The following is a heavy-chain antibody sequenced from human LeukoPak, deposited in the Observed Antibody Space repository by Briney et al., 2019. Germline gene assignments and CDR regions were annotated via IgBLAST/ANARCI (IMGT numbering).Heavy chain of an antibody. CDR1: GGSISSGAYY. J-gene: IGHJ4*02. CDR2: IYYSGST. CDR3: ARGDSSGYFDY. D-gene: IGHD3-22*01. Sequence: SQTLSLTCTVSGGSISSGAYYWSWIRQHPGQGLEWIGYIYYSGSTYYDPSLKSRVTISVDTSKNQFSLKLSSVTAADTAVYYCARGDSSGYFDYWGQGTLVTVSS. V-gene: IGHV4-31*03.